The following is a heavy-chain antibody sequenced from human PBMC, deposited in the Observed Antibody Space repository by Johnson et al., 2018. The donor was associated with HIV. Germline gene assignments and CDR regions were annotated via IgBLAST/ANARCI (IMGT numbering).Heavy chain of an antibody. CDR3: AKVAQGVDDAFDI. CDR2: ISYDGSNK. D-gene: IGHD3-10*01. J-gene: IGHJ3*02. Sequence: QVQLVESGGGVVQPGRSLRLSCAASGFTFSSYGMHWVRQAPGKGLEWVAVISYDGSNKYYADSVKGRFTISRDNSKNTLYLQMNSLIAEDTAVYYCAKVAQGVDDAFDIWGQGTMVTVSS. CDR1: GFTFSSYG. V-gene: IGHV3-30*18.